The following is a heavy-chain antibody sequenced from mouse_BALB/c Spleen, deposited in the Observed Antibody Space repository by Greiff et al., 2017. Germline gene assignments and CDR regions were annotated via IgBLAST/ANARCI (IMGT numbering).Heavy chain of an antibody. CDR1: GFTFSSFG. D-gene: IGHD1-1*01. CDR3: ARSGSPRYFDV. Sequence: EVKVVESGGGLVQPGGSRKLSCAASGFTFSSFGMHWVRQAPEKGLEWVAYISSGSSTIYYADTVKGRFTISRDNPKNTLFLQMTSLRSEDTAMYYCARSGSPRYFDVWGAGTTVTVSS. CDR2: ISSGSSTI. V-gene: IGHV5-17*02. J-gene: IGHJ1*01.